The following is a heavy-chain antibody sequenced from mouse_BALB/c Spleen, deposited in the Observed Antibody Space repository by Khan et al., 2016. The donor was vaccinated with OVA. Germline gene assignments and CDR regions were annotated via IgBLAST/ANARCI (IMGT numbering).Heavy chain of an antibody. CDR2: INPHIGET. Sequence: EVQLQESGPELVKPGASVKISCKASGYSFTGYFMNWVMQSHGKSLEWIGRINPHIGETLYNQKFKGKATLTVDESSRTAHMELRSLASEDSAVYYCARKNGSDSDYWGQGTTLTVSS. CDR1: GYSFTGYF. V-gene: IGHV1-20*02. J-gene: IGHJ2*01. CDR3: ARKNGSDSDY. D-gene: IGHD1-1*01.